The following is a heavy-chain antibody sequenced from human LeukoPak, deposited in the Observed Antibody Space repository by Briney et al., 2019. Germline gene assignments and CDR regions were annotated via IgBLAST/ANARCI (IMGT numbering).Heavy chain of an antibody. V-gene: IGHV3-48*03. CDR2: ISSSAGTI. J-gene: IGHJ4*02. D-gene: IGHD3-22*01. CDR1: GFTVSSNY. Sequence: GGSLRLSCAASGFTVSSNYMNWVRQAPGKGLEWVSYISSSAGTIKYADSVKGRFTISRDNAKNSLYLQMSSLRVEDTAVYYCARGSAGYYPYYWGQGTLVTVSS. CDR3: ARGSAGYYPYY.